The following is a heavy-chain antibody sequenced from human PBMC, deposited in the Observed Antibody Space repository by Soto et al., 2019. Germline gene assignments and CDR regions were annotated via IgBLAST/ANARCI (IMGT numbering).Heavy chain of an antibody. D-gene: IGHD3-16*01. Sequence: EVQLLESGGGLVQPGGSLRLSCAASGFTFSTYAMSWVHQAPGKALEWIAAISGSRDSTSYADSVKGRFTISRDNSKNTLDLQMNSLRAEDTAVYYCAWGLRGYWGQGTLVTVSS. J-gene: IGHJ4*02. V-gene: IGHV3-23*01. CDR2: ISGSRDST. CDR3: AWGLRGY. CDR1: GFTFSTYA.